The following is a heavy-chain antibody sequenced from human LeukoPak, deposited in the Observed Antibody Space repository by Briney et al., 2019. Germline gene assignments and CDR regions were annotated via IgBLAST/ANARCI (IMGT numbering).Heavy chain of an antibody. Sequence: ASVKVSCKASGYTFTNYYMHWVRQAPGQGLEWMGIINPSGGSTSYAQKFQGIFTMTRDTSTSTVYMELSSLRSEDTAVYYCARIAAAAGADYWDQGTLVTVSS. CDR3: ARIAAAAGADY. V-gene: IGHV1-46*01. J-gene: IGHJ4*02. CDR2: INPSGGST. D-gene: IGHD6-13*01. CDR1: GYTFTNYY.